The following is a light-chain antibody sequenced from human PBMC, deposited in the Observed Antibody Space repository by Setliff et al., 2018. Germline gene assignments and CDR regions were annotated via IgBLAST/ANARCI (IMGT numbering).Light chain of an antibody. J-gene: IGLJ3*02. CDR2: SNS. CDR1: DSNIGTNT. V-gene: IGLV1-44*01. CDR3: ASWDDSLNGYWV. Sequence: QSVLTQPPSASGTPGQRVTISCSGSDSNIGTNTVNWYQQLPGTAPKLLIYSNSQRPSGVPDRFSGFRSGTSASLAISGLQSEDEADYYCASWDDSLNGYWVFGGGTKATVL.